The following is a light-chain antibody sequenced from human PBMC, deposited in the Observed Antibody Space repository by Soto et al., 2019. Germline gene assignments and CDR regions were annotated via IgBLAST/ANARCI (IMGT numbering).Light chain of an antibody. V-gene: IGKV1-17*01. CDR3: LHNNGYPPV. CDR2: LAS. CDR1: QHITND. Sequence: DIQMTQSPSSLSASVGDTVTITCRASQHITNDCAWYQQKAGRAPKCLILLASRLQTGVPSRFSGSGSGTEFTLTISSLQPEDFATYNCLHNNGYPPVFGQGTKVEIK. J-gene: IGKJ2*01.